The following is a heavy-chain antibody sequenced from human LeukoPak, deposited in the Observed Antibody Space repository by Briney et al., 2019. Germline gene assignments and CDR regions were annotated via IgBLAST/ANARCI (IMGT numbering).Heavy chain of an antibody. D-gene: IGHD5-24*01. CDR1: GGSFSGYY. V-gene: IGHV4-34*01. CDR3: ARAAGVEMATTFDY. CDR2: INHSGST. Sequence: SETLSLTCAVYGGSFSGYYWRWIRQPPGKGLEWIGEINHSGSTKYNPSLKSRVTISVDTSKNQFSLNLSSVTAADTAVYYCARAAGVEMATTFDYWGQGTLVTVSS. J-gene: IGHJ4*02.